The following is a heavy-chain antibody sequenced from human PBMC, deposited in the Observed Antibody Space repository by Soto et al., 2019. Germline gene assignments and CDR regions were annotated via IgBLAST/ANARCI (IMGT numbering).Heavy chain of an antibody. Sequence: GGSLRLSCAASGFTFSSYGMHWVRQAPGKGLEWVAVIWYDGSNKYYADSVKGRFTISRDNSKNTLYLQMNSLRAEDTAVYYCARDRGPEYVGYYDSSGYYTPDDAFDIWGQGTMVTVSS. D-gene: IGHD3-22*01. CDR1: GFTFSSYG. CDR2: IWYDGSNK. CDR3: ARDRGPEYVGYYDSSGYYTPDDAFDI. V-gene: IGHV3-33*01. J-gene: IGHJ3*02.